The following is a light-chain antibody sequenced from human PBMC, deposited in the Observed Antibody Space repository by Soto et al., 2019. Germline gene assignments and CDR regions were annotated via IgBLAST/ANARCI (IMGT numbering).Light chain of an antibody. CDR2: ATS. V-gene: IGKV3D-15*01. Sequence: ETVLTQSPDTLSLSPGERATLSCRASQSVSSSSVAWYQQKPGQAPRLLIYATSYRATDIPVRFSGSGSGTEFTLTINSLQSEDFAVYYCQQYNNWPRTFGQGTRWIS. CDR1: QSVSSS. J-gene: IGKJ1*01. CDR3: QQYNNWPRT.